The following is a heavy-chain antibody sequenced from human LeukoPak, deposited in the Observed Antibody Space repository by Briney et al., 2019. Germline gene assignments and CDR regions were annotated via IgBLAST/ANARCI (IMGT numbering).Heavy chain of an antibody. CDR3: ARATVRGALDY. CDR1: GYTFTSYY. D-gene: IGHD3-10*01. CDR2: INPSGGST. J-gene: IGHJ4*02. Sequence: ASVKVSCKASGYTFTSYYMHWVRQAPGQGLEWMGIINPSGGSTSYAQKFQGRVTMTRDMSTSTVYMELSSLRSEDTAVYYCARATVRGALDYWGQGTLVTVSS. V-gene: IGHV1-46*01.